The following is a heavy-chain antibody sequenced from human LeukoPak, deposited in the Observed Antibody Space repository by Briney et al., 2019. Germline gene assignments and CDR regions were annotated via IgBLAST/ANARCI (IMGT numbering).Heavy chain of an antibody. CDR2: INPSGGST. V-gene: IGHV1-46*01. D-gene: IGHD3-3*01. Sequence: GASVKVSCRASGYTFTSYYMHWARQAPGQGLEWMGIINPSGGSTCYAQKFQGRVTMTRDMSTSTVYMELSSLRSEDTAVYYCARDASDFWSGYPEYFQYWGQGTLVTVSS. J-gene: IGHJ1*01. CDR3: ARDASDFWSGYPEYFQY. CDR1: GYTFTSYY.